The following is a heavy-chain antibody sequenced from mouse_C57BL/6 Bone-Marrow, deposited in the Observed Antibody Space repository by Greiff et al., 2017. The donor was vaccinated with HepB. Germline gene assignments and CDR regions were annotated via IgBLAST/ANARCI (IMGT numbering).Heavy chain of an antibody. CDR3: TRATTVVGEYYFDY. D-gene: IGHD1-1*01. CDR2: IRNKANNHAT. V-gene: IGHV6-6*01. J-gene: IGHJ2*01. CDR1: GFTFSDAW. Sequence: EVKLMESGGGLVQPGGSMKLSCAASGFTFSDAWMDWVRQSPEKGLEWVAEIRNKANNHATYYAESVKGRFTISRDDSKSSVYLQMNSLRAEDTGIYYCTRATTVVGEYYFDYWGQGTTLTVSS.